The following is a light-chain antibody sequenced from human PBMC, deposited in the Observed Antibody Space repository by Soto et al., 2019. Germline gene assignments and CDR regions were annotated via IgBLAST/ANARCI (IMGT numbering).Light chain of an antibody. V-gene: IGKV3-15*01. CDR1: QSVSSN. CDR2: GTS. CDR3: QQYKNWPLT. J-gene: IGKJ4*01. Sequence: ERLMTQSPATLSVSPSARTTLFSRASQSVSSNLAWYQQKPGQAPRLLIYGTSTRATGFPARFSGSGSGTEFTHTISSLQSEDFAVYYCQQYKNWPLTFGGGTKVDIK.